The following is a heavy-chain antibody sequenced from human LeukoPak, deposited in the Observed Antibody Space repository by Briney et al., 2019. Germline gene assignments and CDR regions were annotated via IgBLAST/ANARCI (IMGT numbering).Heavy chain of an antibody. V-gene: IGHV3-23*01. CDR3: ARAGPNGSGSKYYYYYMDV. CDR2: ISGSGGST. Sequence: GGSLRLSRAASGFTFSSYAMSWVRQAPGKGLEWVSAISGSGGSTYYADSVKGRFTISRDNSKNTLYLQMNSLRAEDTAVYYCARAGPNGSGSKYYYYYMDVWGKGTTVTVSS. J-gene: IGHJ6*03. CDR1: GFTFSSYA. D-gene: IGHD3-10*01.